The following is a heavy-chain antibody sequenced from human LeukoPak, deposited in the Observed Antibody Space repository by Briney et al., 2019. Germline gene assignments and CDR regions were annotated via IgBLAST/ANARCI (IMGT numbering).Heavy chain of an antibody. D-gene: IGHD3-16*02. CDR1: GFTFSSYA. CDR3: TLGELSPSFDY. V-gene: IGHV3-23*01. J-gene: IGHJ4*02. Sequence: SGGSLRLSCAASGFTFSSYAMSWVRQVPGKGLEWVSAISGSGGSTYYADSVKGRFTISRDNSKNTLYLQMNSLRAEDTAVYYCTLGELSPSFDYWGQGTLVTVSS. CDR2: ISGSGGST.